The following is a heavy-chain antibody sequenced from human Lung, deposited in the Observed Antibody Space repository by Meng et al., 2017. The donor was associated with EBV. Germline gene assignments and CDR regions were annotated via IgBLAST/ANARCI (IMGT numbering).Heavy chain of an antibody. D-gene: IGHD3-22*01. CDR2: IYQSGTT. CDR1: GSSISMGGYS. CDR3: ARVGYYYDRSGPYAAAFDN. J-gene: IGHJ4*02. Sequence: HLSMPVSVHVLVRPSKTLSPTCAGSGSSISMGGYSCSWIRQRQVKGLEWIGYIYQSGTTNDNPSLKSRVTILVDKSKTQVSLKLSSVTAADMAVYYCARVGYYYDRSGPYAAAFDNWGQGTLVTVSS. V-gene: IGHV4-30-2*01.